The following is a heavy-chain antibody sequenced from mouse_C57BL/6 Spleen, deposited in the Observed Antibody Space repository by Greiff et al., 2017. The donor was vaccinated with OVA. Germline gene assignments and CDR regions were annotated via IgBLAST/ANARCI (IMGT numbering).Heavy chain of an antibody. CDR1: GFTFSSYT. J-gene: IGHJ2*01. D-gene: IGHD2-14*01. V-gene: IGHV5-9*01. CDR2: ISGGGGNT. CDR3: ARHGGVREGFDY. Sequence: EVKVVESGGGLVKPGGSLKLSCAASGFTFSSYTMSWVRQTPEKRLEWVATISGGGGNTYYPDSVKGRFTISRDNAKNTLYLQMSSLRSEDTALYYCARHGGVREGFDYWGQGTTLTVSS.